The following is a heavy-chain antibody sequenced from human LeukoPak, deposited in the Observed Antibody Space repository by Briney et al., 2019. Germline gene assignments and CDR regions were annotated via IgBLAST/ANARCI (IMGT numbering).Heavy chain of an antibody. CDR3: AGYDHSNYLAY. J-gene: IGHJ4*02. CDR1: GVSISSNY. V-gene: IGHV4-4*08. D-gene: IGHD4-11*01. Sequence: PSETLSLTCTVSGVSISSNYWSWIRQPPRKGLEWNGLEWIGYIHANGDTNYNPSLHRRVTMSLASSRRHPSLNLSSLTAADTAVYFCAGYDHSNYLAYWGQGILVTVSS. CDR2: IHANGDT.